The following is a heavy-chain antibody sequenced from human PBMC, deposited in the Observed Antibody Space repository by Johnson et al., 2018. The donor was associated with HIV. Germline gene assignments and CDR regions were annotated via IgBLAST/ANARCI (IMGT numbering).Heavy chain of an antibody. CDR1: GFTVSSNY. D-gene: IGHD6-13*01. CDR3: AKCIWGSSLIDVFDI. Sequence: VQLVESGGGLIQPGGSLRLSCAASGFTVSSNYMSWVRQAPGKGLEWVSVIYSGGSTYYADAVKGRFTISRDTSKNTLYLQMNSLRAEDTAVYYCAKCIWGSSLIDVFDIWGQGTMVTVSS. CDR2: IYSGGST. J-gene: IGHJ3*02. V-gene: IGHV3-53*01.